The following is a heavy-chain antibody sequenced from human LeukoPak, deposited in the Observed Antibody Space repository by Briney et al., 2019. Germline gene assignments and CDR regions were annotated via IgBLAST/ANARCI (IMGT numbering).Heavy chain of an antibody. V-gene: IGHV3-30-3*01. CDR3: VRDRDSPGFDAFDT. J-gene: IGHJ3*02. CDR1: GFTFSSYA. D-gene: IGHD5-24*01. Sequence: GRSLRLSCAAFGFTFSSYAMHWVRQAPGKGLEWVAVISYDGSNKYYADSVKGRFTITRDNSKNTLYLQMNSLRAEDTAVYYCVRDRDSPGFDAFDTWGQGTMVTVSS. CDR2: ISYDGSNK.